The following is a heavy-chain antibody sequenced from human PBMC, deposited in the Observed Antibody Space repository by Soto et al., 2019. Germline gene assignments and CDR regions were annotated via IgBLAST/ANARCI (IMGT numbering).Heavy chain of an antibody. J-gene: IGHJ4*02. V-gene: IGHV4-34*01. CDR2: INHSGST. D-gene: IGHD2-2*01. CDR3: ARARYCSSTSCYAGPFDY. CDR1: GECISGYY. Sequence: TSETLSLTCAVGGECISGYYWSWIRKPPGKGLEWIGEINHSGSTNYNPSLKSRVTISVDTSKNQFSLKLSSVTAADTAVYYCARARYCSSTSCYAGPFDYWGQGTLVTVSS.